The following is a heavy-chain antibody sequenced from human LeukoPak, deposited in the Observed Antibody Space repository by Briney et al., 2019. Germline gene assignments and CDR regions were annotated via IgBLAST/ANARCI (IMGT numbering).Heavy chain of an antibody. CDR1: GGSISSYY. Sequence: SETLSLTCTVSGGSISSYYWSWIRQPPGKGLEWIGYIYYSGSTNYNPSLKSRVTISIDTSRNQFSMNLNSVTAADTAVYYCAKGAGPPWFDPWGQGTLVTVSS. V-gene: IGHV4-59*08. D-gene: IGHD6-19*01. CDR3: AKGAGPPWFDP. CDR2: IYYSGST. J-gene: IGHJ5*02.